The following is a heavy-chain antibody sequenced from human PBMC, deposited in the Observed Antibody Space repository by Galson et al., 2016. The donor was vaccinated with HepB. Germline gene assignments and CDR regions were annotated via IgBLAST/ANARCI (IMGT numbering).Heavy chain of an antibody. CDR1: NGSLTSYY. CDR2: IYYTGTT. Sequence: ETLSLTCSVSNGSLTSYYWIWIRQAPGKGLESIGYIYYTGTTKYNPSLTSRATISVDTSMNHFSLKLRSVTAADTAVYYCARVSAGGLDSWGRGTLVTVSS. J-gene: IGHJ4*02. V-gene: IGHV4-59*01. CDR3: ARVSAGGLDS. D-gene: IGHD6-13*01.